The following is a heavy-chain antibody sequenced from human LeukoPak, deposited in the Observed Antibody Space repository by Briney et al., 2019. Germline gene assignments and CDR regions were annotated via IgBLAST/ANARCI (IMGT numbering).Heavy chain of an antibody. D-gene: IGHD3-22*01. CDR3: AKRGVVIRVILVGFHKEAYYFDS. CDR2: ISGSGGTT. CDR1: GITLSNYG. Sequence: GGSLRLSCAVSGITLSNYGMSWVRQTPGKGLEWVAGISGSGGTTSYADSVKGRFTLSRDNPKNTLYLQMNSLRAEDTAVYFCAKRGVVIRVILVGFHKEAYYFDSWGQGALVTVSS. J-gene: IGHJ4*02. V-gene: IGHV3-23*01.